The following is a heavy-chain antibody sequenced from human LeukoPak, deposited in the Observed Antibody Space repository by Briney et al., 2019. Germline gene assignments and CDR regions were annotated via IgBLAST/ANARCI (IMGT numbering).Heavy chain of an antibody. CDR3: ARRWSFDY. Sequence: GGSLRLSCAASGFTFSTYWMTWVRQAPGKGLEWMANIKPDGSDKYYVDSVKGRFTISRDNAKNSLYLQMNSLRAEDTAVYYCARRWSFDYWGQGTLVTVSS. V-gene: IGHV3-7*01. CDR2: IKPDGSDK. J-gene: IGHJ4*02. D-gene: IGHD3-3*01. CDR1: GFTFSTYW.